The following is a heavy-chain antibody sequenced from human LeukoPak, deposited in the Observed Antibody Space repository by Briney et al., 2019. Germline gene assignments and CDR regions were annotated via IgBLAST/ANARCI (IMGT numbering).Heavy chain of an antibody. D-gene: IGHD6-13*01. Sequence: SETLSLTCTVSGGSIASDNYFWSWIRQHPEKGLEWIGYIFYSGTAYYNPSLKSRVTISVDTSKNQFSLKLNSVIAADTAVYYCAREVNEPASTDAFEIWGQGTMVTVSS. CDR3: AREVNEPASTDAFEI. CDR2: IFYSGTA. V-gene: IGHV4-31*03. J-gene: IGHJ3*02. CDR1: GGSIASDNYF.